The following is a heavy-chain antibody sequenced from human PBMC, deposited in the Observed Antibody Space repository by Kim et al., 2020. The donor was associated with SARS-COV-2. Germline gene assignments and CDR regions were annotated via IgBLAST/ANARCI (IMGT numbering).Heavy chain of an antibody. V-gene: IGHV3-33*06. Sequence: ADYVKGGFTIARDNSKNTLYLQMNSLRAEDTAVYYCAKFSVGRFLDRSAYWGQGTLVTVSS. CDR3: AKFSVGRFLDRSAY. J-gene: IGHJ4*02. D-gene: IGHD3-3*01.